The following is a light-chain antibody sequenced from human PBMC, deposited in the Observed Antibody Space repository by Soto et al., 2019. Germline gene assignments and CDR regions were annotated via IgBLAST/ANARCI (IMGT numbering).Light chain of an antibody. J-gene: IGLJ1*01. Sequence: QSVLTQPRSVSGSPGQSVTISCTGTSSDVGGYNYVSWYQQHPGKAPKLMIYDVSKRPSGVPDRFSGSKSGNTASLTFSGLQAEDEADYYCCSYAGSYRYVFGTGTKLTVL. CDR2: DVS. CDR3: CSYAGSYRYV. V-gene: IGLV2-11*01. CDR1: SSDVGGYNY.